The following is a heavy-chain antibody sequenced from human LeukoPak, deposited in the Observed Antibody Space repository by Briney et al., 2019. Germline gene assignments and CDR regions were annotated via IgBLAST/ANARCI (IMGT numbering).Heavy chain of an antibody. Sequence: GGSLRPSCAASGFTFSSYTMSWVRQAPGKGLEWVSAISGSGGSTYYADSVKGRFSISRDNSKNTLYLQMNSLRAEDTAVYYCAKDKWGSSPTPLFDYWGQGTLVTVSS. D-gene: IGHD3-16*01. J-gene: IGHJ4*02. CDR1: GFTFSSYT. CDR3: AKDKWGSSPTPLFDY. CDR2: ISGSGGST. V-gene: IGHV3-23*01.